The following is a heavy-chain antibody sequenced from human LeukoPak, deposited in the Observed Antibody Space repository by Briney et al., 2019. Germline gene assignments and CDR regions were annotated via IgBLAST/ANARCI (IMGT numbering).Heavy chain of an antibody. CDR1: GGSISSSSYY. D-gene: IGHD1-1*01. J-gene: IGHJ6*03. Sequence: PSETLSLTCTVSGGSISSSSYYWGWIRQPPGKGLEWIGSIYYSGSTYYNPSLKSRVTISVDTSKNQFSLKLNSVTPEDTAVYYCARGVEPYYYYYMDVWGKGTTVTVSS. V-gene: IGHV4-39*07. CDR3: ARGVEPYYYYYMDV. CDR2: IYYSGST.